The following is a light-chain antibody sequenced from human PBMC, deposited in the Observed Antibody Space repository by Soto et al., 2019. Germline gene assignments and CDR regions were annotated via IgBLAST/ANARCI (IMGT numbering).Light chain of an antibody. CDR2: DVS. Sequence: QSALTQPASVSGSPGQSITISCTGTSSDVGGYNYVSWYQHHPGKAPKLLIYDVSNRPSGISNRFSGSKSDNTASLTISGLQSEYEADYYCSSYTTSNTRQIVFGTGTKLTVL. CDR3: SSYTTSNTRQIV. V-gene: IGLV2-14*03. J-gene: IGLJ1*01. CDR1: SSDVGGYNY.